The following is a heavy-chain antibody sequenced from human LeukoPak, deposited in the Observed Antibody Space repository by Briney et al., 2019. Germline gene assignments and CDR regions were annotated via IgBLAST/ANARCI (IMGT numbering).Heavy chain of an antibody. CDR3: ARDRGVRHSSIWYNAFDI. CDR2: INQGGSEQ. V-gene: IGHV3-7*01. J-gene: IGHJ3*02. CDR1: GFTFNIYW. D-gene: IGHD6-13*01. Sequence: GGSLRLSCAASGFTFNIYWMTWVRQAPGKGLECVANINQGGSEQYYVDSVKGRFTISRDNAKNSLYLQMNSLRVDDTAVYYCARDRGVRHSSIWYNAFDIWGRGTMVTVSS.